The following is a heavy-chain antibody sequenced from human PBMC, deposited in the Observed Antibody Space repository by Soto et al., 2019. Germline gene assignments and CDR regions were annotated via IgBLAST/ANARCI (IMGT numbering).Heavy chain of an antibody. Sequence: QVQLVQSGAEVKKPGSSVKVSCKASGGTFSSYTISWVRQAPGQGLEWMGRIIPILGIANYAQKFQGRVTITADKSTSKAYMELSSLRSEDTAVYYCARDYGYYGSGMFDPWGQGTLVTVSS. V-gene: IGHV1-69*08. CDR1: GGTFSSYT. CDR2: IIPILGIA. D-gene: IGHD3-10*01. J-gene: IGHJ5*02. CDR3: ARDYGYYGSGMFDP.